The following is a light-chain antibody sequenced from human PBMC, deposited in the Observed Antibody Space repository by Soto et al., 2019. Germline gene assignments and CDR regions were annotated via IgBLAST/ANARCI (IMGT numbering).Light chain of an antibody. CDR3: SSYTRSSASRV. J-gene: IGLJ1*01. Sequence: QSALTQPASVSGSPGPSITISCTGTSSDVGGYNYVSCYQQHPGKDPQLIIYEVSNRPSGVSNRFSGSNSGNMASLSISGLQAEDEAEYDCSSYTRSSASRVFGTGNRVT. V-gene: IGLV2-14*01. CDR2: EVS. CDR1: SSDVGGYNY.